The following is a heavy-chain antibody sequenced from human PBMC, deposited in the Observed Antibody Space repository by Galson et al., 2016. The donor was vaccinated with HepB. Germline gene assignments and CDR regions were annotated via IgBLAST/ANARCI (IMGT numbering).Heavy chain of an antibody. J-gene: IGHJ4*02. Sequence: SLRLSCAASEFTVSGTYMNWLRQAPGKGLEWVSMIANDGTTYSADSVKGRFTISRENSYTSLYLQMKSLRPEHTAVKDCAKAPVGSSGSLPDYWGQGALVTVSA. CDR2: IANDGTT. V-gene: IGHV3-53*05. CDR3: AKAPVGSSGSLPDY. D-gene: IGHD1-26*01. CDR1: EFTVSGTY.